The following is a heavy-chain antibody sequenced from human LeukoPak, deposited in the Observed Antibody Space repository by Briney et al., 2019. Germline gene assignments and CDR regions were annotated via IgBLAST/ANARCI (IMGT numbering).Heavy chain of an antibody. CDR1: GFSFSSYA. V-gene: IGHV3-23*01. CDR3: AKDRGNYRAFDY. Sequence: GSLRLSCVASGFSFSSYAMSWVRQAPGKGLAWVSGITNTGGRTYYADSVKGRFTISRDNSKNTLYLQMNSLRAEETAVYYCAKDRGNYRAFDYWGQGTLVTVSS. J-gene: IGHJ4*02. D-gene: IGHD3-16*02. CDR2: ITNTGGRT.